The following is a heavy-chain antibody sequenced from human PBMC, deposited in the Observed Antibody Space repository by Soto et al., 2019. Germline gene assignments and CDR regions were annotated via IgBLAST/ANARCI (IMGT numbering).Heavy chain of an antibody. Sequence: ASVKVSCKDSGYTFTSYASQWVRQAPGQSLEWMGWINTGSGNTKYSQKLQGRVTITGDTSASTAYMEVSSLRSGDTAVYYCARGGYSGYQWDYWGQGTLVTVSS. V-gene: IGHV1-3*04. J-gene: IGHJ4*02. D-gene: IGHD5-12*01. CDR2: INTGSGNT. CDR1: GYTFTSYA. CDR3: ARGGYSGYQWDY.